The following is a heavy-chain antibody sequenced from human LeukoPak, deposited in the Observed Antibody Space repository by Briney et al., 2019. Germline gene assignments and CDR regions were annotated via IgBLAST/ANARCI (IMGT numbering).Heavy chain of an antibody. V-gene: IGHV3-21*01. Sequence: GGSLRLSCAASGLSVSTNYMMWVRQAPGKGLEWVSSISSSSSYIYYADSVKGRFTISRDNAKNSLYLQMNSLRAEDTAVYYCARDRGSGSTGAFDIWGQGTMVTVSS. CDR1: GLSVSTNY. CDR2: ISSSSSYI. J-gene: IGHJ3*02. CDR3: ARDRGSGSTGAFDI. D-gene: IGHD1-26*01.